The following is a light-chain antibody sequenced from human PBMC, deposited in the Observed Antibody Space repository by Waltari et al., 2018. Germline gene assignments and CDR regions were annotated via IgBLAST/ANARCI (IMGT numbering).Light chain of an antibody. CDR1: QDISSY. V-gene: IGKV1-33*01. CDR3: QHYDNLPRFT. Sequence: DIKLTQSPPSLSASVGDRVTITCRSSQDISSYLNWYQHKPGKAPKLLIYNVSNLKAGVPSRFSGSASGTDFTFTISSLQPEDVATYYCQHYDNLPRFTFGPGTKVNIE. CDR2: NVS. J-gene: IGKJ3*01.